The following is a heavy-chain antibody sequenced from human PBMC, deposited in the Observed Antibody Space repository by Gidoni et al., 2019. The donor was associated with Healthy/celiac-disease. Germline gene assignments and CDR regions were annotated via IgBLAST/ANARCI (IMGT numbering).Heavy chain of an antibody. Sequence: QVQLVQSGAEVKKPGSSVKVSCKASGGTFSSYAISWVRQAPGQGLEWMGVIIPIFGTANYAQKFQGRVTITADESTSTAYMELSSLRSEDTAVYYCARDRTDYYDSSGYQSDYWGQGTLVTVSS. V-gene: IGHV1-69*01. CDR2: IIPIFGTA. CDR1: GGTFSSYA. J-gene: IGHJ4*02. D-gene: IGHD3-22*01. CDR3: ARDRTDYYDSSGYQSDY.